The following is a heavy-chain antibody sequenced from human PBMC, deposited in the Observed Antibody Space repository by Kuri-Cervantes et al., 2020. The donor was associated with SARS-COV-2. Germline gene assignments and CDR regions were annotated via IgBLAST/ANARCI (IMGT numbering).Heavy chain of an antibody. J-gene: IGHJ4*02. CDR1: EFTFRSYA. CDR3: ARDGAYPYCCGDCYPDY. Sequence: GESLKISCAASEFTFRSYAMSWVRQALGKGLEWVSVIYSGGSTYYADSVKGRFTISRDNSKNTLYLQMNSLRAEDTAVYYCARDGAYPYCCGDCYPDYWGQGTLVTVSS. CDR2: IYSGGST. V-gene: IGHV3-66*02. D-gene: IGHD2-21*01.